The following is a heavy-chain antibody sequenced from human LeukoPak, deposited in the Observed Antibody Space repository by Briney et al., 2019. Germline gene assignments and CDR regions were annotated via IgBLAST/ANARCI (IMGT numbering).Heavy chain of an antibody. Sequence: SQTLSLTCVIARDSVSSNSAAWTWIRQSPSRGLEWLGRTYYRSKWYNGYAVSMRSRITISPDTSKNQFSLQLNSVTPEDTAVYYCASSSGSSFDYWGQGILVTVSS. V-gene: IGHV6-1*01. J-gene: IGHJ4*02. D-gene: IGHD3-10*01. CDR3: ASSSGSSFDY. CDR2: TYYRSKWYN. CDR1: RDSVSSNSAA.